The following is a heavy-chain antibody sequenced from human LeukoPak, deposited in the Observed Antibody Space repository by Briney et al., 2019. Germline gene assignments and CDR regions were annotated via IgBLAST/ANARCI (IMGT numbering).Heavy chain of an antibody. CDR1: GFTFSSYW. D-gene: IGHD6-19*01. Sequence: GGSLRLSCAASGFTFSSYWMSWVRQAPGKGLEWVANIKQDGSEKYYVDSVKGRFTISRDNAKNSLYLQMNSLRAEDTALYYCAKGLVQWGFDPWGQGTLVTVSS. CDR3: AKGLVQWGFDP. J-gene: IGHJ5*02. V-gene: IGHV3-7*03. CDR2: IKQDGSEK.